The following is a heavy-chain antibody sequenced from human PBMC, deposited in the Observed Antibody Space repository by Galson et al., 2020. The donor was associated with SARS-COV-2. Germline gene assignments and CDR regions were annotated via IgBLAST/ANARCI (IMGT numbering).Heavy chain of an antibody. CDR1: GFTFRSYS. CDR3: ARDASGSLDY. V-gene: IGHV3-48*04. Sequence: GESLKISCSASGFTFRSYSMNWVRQVPGKRLEWGSYISTSSSTTYYADSVKGRFTISRDNAKNSLYLQMNSLRAEDTAVYYCARDASGSLDYWGQGTLVTVSS. D-gene: IGHD1-26*01. J-gene: IGHJ4*02. CDR2: ISTSSSTT.